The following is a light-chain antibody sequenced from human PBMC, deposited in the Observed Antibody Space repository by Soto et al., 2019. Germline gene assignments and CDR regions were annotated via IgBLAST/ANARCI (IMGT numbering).Light chain of an antibody. CDR1: KNDIGVYDF. CDR2: EVV. V-gene: IGLV2-8*01. J-gene: IGLJ2*01. Sequence: QSALTQPPSASGSPGQSVTISCTGTKNDIGVYDFVSWYQHHPGKAPRLIIYEVVQRPSGVPDRFSGSKSGNTASLTISGLQAEDEADYYCSSYTIYSTLLLFGGGTKVTVL. CDR3: SSYTIYSTLLL.